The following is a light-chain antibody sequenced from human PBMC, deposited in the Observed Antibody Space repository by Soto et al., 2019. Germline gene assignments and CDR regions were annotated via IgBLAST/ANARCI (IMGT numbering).Light chain of an antibody. Sequence: EIVLTQSPGTLSLSPGERATLSCRANQSVSSSYLAWYQQKPGQAPRLLIYGASSRATGIPDRFSVSGSGTDFALTISRLEPEDFAVYYCQQYGSSPWTFGQGTKVEIK. J-gene: IGKJ1*01. CDR3: QQYGSSPWT. CDR1: QSVSSSY. CDR2: GAS. V-gene: IGKV3-20*01.